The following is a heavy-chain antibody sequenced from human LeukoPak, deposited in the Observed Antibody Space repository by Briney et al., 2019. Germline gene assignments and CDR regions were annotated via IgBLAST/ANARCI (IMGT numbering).Heavy chain of an antibody. V-gene: IGHV4-30-2*01. Sequence: PSETLSLTCTVSGGSISSGGYYWSWIRQPPGKGLEWIGYIYHSGSTYYNPSLKSRVTISVDRSKNQFSLKLSSVTAADTAVYYCARVPSTGYQYFDYWGQGTLVTVSS. J-gene: IGHJ4*02. CDR1: GGSISSGGYY. D-gene: IGHD3-22*01. CDR2: IYHSGST. CDR3: ARVPSTGYQYFDY.